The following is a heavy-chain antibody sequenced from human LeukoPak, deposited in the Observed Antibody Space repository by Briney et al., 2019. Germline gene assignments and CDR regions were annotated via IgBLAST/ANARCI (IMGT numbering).Heavy chain of an antibody. V-gene: IGHV3-7*01. CDR1: GFTFSSYW. D-gene: IGHD2/OR15-2a*01. Sequence: GSLRLSCAASGFTFSSYWMSWVRQAPGKGLEWVANIKQDGSEKYYVDSVKGRFTISRDNAKNSLYLQMNSLRAEDTAVYYRARATTYNYFNYWGQGTLVTVSS. CDR3: ARATTYNYFNY. CDR2: IKQDGSEK. J-gene: IGHJ4*02.